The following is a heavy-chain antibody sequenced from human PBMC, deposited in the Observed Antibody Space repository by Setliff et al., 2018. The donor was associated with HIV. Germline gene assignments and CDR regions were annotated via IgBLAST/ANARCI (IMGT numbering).Heavy chain of an antibody. Sequence: LRLSCAASGFTFSSSWMTWVRQAPGKGLVWVSRINSDGSSTTYADSVKGRFTISRDNAKNTLYLQMNSLRAEDTAVYYCARDVSWRVRTYIDYWGQGTLVTVSS. J-gene: IGHJ4*02. CDR2: INSDGSST. D-gene: IGHD3-3*01. CDR1: GFTFSSSW. CDR3: ARDVSWRVRTYIDY. V-gene: IGHV3-74*01.